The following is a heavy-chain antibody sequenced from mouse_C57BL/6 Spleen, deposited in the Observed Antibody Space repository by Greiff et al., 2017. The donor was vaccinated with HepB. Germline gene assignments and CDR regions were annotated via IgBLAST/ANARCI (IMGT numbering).Heavy chain of an antibody. Sequence: VQLQQSGGGLVKPGGSLKLSCAASGFTFSDYGMHWVRQAPEKGLEWVAYISSGSSTIYYADTVKGRFTISRDNAKNTLFLQMTSLRSEDTAMYYCARRDYDDAMDYWGQGTSVTVSS. V-gene: IGHV5-17*01. CDR3: ARRDYDDAMDY. CDR1: GFTFSDYG. J-gene: IGHJ4*01. CDR2: ISSGSSTI. D-gene: IGHD2-4*01.